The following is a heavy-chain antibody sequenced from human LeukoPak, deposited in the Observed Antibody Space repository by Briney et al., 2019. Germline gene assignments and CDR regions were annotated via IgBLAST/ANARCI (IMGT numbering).Heavy chain of an antibody. CDR1: GFTFSSYA. J-gene: IGHJ4*02. V-gene: IGHV3-23*01. CDR2: ISGSGGST. D-gene: IGHD3-10*01. CDR3: AKDSDYYGSGQYYFDY. Sequence: GGSLRLSCAASGFTFSSYAMSWVRQAPGKGLEWVSAISGSGGSTYYADSVKGRFTISRDNSKNTLYLQMNSLRAEDTAVYYCAKDSDYYGSGQYYFDYRGQGTLVTVSS.